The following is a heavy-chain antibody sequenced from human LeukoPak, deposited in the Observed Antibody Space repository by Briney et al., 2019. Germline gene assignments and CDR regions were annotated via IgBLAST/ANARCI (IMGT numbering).Heavy chain of an antibody. J-gene: IGHJ3*02. V-gene: IGHV3-74*01. CDR1: GFTLSSYW. Sequence: GGSLRLSCAASGFTLSSYWMHRVRQAPGKGLVWVSRINSDGSSTSYADSVKGRFTISRDNAKNTLYLQMNSLRAEDTAVYYCARGSSPPGAFDIWGQGTMVTVSS. D-gene: IGHD6-13*01. CDR2: INSDGSST. CDR3: ARGSSPPGAFDI.